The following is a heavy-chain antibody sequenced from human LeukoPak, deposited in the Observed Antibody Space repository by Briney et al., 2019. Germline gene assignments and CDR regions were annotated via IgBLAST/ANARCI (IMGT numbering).Heavy chain of an antibody. D-gene: IGHD6-13*01. Sequence: GGSLRLSCAASGFILSSYPMNWVRQAPGKGLEWISTISVSGVNTYYADSVKGRFTISRDNSKNTLYLQMNSLRAEDTAVYYCAKAPPSSSWYYFDYWGQGTLVTVSS. J-gene: IGHJ4*02. CDR1: GFILSSYP. CDR2: ISVSGVNT. V-gene: IGHV3-23*01. CDR3: AKAPPSSSWYYFDY.